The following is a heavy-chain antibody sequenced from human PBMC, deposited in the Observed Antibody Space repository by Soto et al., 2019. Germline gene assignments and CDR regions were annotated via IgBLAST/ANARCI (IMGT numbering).Heavy chain of an antibody. CDR2: ISAYNGNT. V-gene: IGHV1-18*01. CDR3: ARDSQVGIQLWLLPHD. CDR1: GYTFTSYG. D-gene: IGHD5-18*01. J-gene: IGHJ4*02. Sequence: GASVKVSCKASGYTFTSYGISWVRQAPGQGLEWMGWISAYNGNTNYAQKLQGRVTMTTDTSTSTAYMELRSLRSDDTAVYYCARDSQVGIQLWLLPHDWGQGTLVTVSS.